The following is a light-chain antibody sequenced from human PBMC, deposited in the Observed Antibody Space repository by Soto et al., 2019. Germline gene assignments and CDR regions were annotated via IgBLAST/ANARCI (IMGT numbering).Light chain of an antibody. J-gene: IGKJ1*01. CDR2: GAS. Sequence: VWTQSQGTLSVSAGEIAPLSCRASQSVTSNYLAWYQQKPGQSPRLLINGASSRATGIPDRFSGSGSGTDSTLTISSLQSQDFAVSYCQQYNNWPPAWTFGQGTKVDI. V-gene: IGKV3D-15*01. CDR3: QQYNNWPPAWT. CDR1: QSVTSNY.